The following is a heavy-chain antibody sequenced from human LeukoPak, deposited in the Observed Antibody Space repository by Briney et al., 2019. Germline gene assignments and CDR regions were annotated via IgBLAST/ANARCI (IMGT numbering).Heavy chain of an antibody. D-gene: IGHD6-6*01. CDR2: VNPTGGST. Sequence: ASVKVSCKASGYTFPSYLMHWVRQAPGQGLEWMGIVNPTGGSTTYAQKFQGRVTMTRDTSTSTVYMELSSLRSDDTAVYYCARTAARRFDYWGQGTLVTVSP. J-gene: IGHJ4*02. CDR1: GYTFPSYL. CDR3: ARTAARRFDY. V-gene: IGHV1-46*01.